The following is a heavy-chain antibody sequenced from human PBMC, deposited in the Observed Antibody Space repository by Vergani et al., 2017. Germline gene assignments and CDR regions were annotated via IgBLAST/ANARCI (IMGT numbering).Heavy chain of an antibody. CDR2: IDPSDSYT. D-gene: IGHD4-23*01. CDR1: GYSFTSYW. V-gene: IGHV5-10-1*01. J-gene: IGHJ3*02. Sequence: EVQLVQSGAEVKKPGESLRISCKGSGYSFTSYWISWVRQMPGKGLEWMGRIDPSDSYTNYSPSFQGHLTIPADKSISTAYLQWSSLKASDTAMYYCAGLARWRHAFDIWGQGTMVTVSS. CDR3: AGLARWRHAFDI.